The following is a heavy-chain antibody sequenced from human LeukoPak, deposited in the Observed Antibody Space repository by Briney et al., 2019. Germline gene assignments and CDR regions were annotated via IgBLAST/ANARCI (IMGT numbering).Heavy chain of an antibody. CDR1: GYSFIGYC. CDR3: VRDNGGVPGTFDL. Sequence: ASVKVSCKASGYSFIGYCVHWVRQAPGQGLEWMGRINPSNGGTNYAQKFQGRVTMTRDTSINIGYLELTRLRSDDTAVYYCVRDNGGVPGTFDLWGQGTLVTVSS. D-gene: IGHD1-7*01. J-gene: IGHJ4*02. CDR2: INPSNGGT. V-gene: IGHV1-2*06.